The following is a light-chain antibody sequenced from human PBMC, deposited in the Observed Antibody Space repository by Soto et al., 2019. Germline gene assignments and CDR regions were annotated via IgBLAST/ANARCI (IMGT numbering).Light chain of an antibody. CDR1: HPIRGH. CDR2: DES. CDR3: QQYHNWRSWT. V-gene: IGKV3-15*01. J-gene: IGKJ1*01. Sequence: EILMTQSPGTLSVSPGEEAPISCRAPHPIRGHVAWYQQQLGQAPRLLIDDESTRAAGVPALFSGSESGTDFPLTISRLQSEDFSVYHCQQYHNWRSWTFGQGAKGDIK.